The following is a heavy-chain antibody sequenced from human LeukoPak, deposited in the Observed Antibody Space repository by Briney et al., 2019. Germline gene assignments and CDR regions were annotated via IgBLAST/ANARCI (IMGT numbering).Heavy chain of an antibody. V-gene: IGHV3-23*01. CDR1: GFTFGTYA. J-gene: IGHJ4*02. CDR3: AKHGDNVWGSFRFGLDY. CDR2: IICSGNSI. D-gene: IGHD3-16*02. Sequence: PGGSLRLSCAASGFTFGTYAMSWVRQAPGKGLEWVSLIICSGNSIHYAASVKGRFTISRDNFKNTVFLQLNSLRPEDTAVYYCAKHGDNVWGSFRFGLDYWGQGTLVTVSS.